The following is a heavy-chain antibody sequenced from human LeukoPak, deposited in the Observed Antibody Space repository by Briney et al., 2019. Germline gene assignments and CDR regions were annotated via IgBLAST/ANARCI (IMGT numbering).Heavy chain of an antibody. CDR2: INHSGST. CDR1: GGSFSGYY. Sequence: PSETLSLTCAVYGGSFSGYYWSWIRQSPGKGLEWIGEINHSGSTNYNPSLKSRVAISVDTSKNQFSLKQTSVTVADTAVYYCATNDTKTATDTFYWGQGTLVIVSS. CDR3: ATNDTKTATDTFY. J-gene: IGHJ4*02. D-gene: IGHD6-13*01. V-gene: IGHV4-34*01.